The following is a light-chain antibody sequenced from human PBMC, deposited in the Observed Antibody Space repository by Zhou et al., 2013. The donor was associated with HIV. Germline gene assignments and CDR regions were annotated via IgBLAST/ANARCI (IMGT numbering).Light chain of an antibody. CDR1: QSVSSSY. CDR2: GAS. V-gene: IGKV3-20*01. Sequence: EIVLTQSPGTLSLSPGERATLSCRASQSVSSSYLAWYQHKPGQAPRLLIYGASSRATGIPDRFSGSGSGTDFTLTISTMQSEDFAVYYCQQYDNWPPIFGGGTKVEIK. CDR3: QQYDNWPPI. J-gene: IGKJ4*01.